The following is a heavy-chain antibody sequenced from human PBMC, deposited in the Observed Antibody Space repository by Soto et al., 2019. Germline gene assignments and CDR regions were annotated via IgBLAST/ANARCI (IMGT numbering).Heavy chain of an antibody. CDR2: IWYDGSNK. D-gene: IGHD5-12*01. CDR1: GFTFSSYG. CDR3: AREMACNNCYYYGMDV. Sequence: GGSLRLSCAASGFTFSSYGMHWVRQAPGKGLEWVAVIWYDGSNKYYADSVKGRFTISRDNSKNTLYLQMNSLRAEDTAVYYCAREMACNNCYYYGMDVWGQGTTVTVSS. V-gene: IGHV3-33*01. J-gene: IGHJ6*02.